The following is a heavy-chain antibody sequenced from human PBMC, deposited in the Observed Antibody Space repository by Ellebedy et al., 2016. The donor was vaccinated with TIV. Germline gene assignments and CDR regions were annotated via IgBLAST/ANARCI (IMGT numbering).Heavy chain of an antibody. D-gene: IGHD5-24*01. CDR3: AKDQVAGDGRWVFDM. CDR2: ISSTGSRT. CDR1: GFTFSSYA. Sequence: GESLKISCAASGFTFSSYAMSWVRQAPGKGLEWVSTISSTGSRTYYADSVEGRFIISRDNSKKTLYLQMNSLRVEDTATYYCAKDQVAGDGRWVFDMWGQGTKVTVSS. J-gene: IGHJ3*02. V-gene: IGHV3-23*01.